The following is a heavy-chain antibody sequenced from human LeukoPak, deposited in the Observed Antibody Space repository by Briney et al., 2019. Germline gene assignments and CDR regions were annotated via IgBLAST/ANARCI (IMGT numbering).Heavy chain of an antibody. Sequence: GESLKISCKGSGYRFTSYWIGWVRRMPGKGLEWMGIIYPGDSDTKYSPSFQGQVTISADKSINTAYLQWSSLKASDTAMYYCARSYSSSWSGFDPWGQGTLVTVSS. V-gene: IGHV5-51*01. CDR1: GYRFTSYW. D-gene: IGHD6-13*01. CDR3: ARSYSSSWSGFDP. J-gene: IGHJ5*02. CDR2: IYPGDSDT.